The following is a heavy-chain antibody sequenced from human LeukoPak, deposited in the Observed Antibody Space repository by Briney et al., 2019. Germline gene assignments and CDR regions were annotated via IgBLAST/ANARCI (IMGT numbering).Heavy chain of an antibody. J-gene: IGHJ3*02. V-gene: IGHV3-21*01. CDR3: ARCWGIRFLEWLFRGCAFDI. CDR1: GFTFSSYS. D-gene: IGHD3-3*01. Sequence: GGSLRLSCAASGFTFSSYSMNWVRQAPGKGLEWVSSISSSSSYIYYADSVKGRFTISRDNAKNSLYLQMNSLRAEDTAVYYCARCWGIRFLEWLFRGCAFDIWGQGTMVTVSS. CDR2: ISSSSSYI.